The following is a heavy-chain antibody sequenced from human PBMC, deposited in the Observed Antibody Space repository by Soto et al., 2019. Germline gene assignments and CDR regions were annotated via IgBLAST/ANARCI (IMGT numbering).Heavy chain of an antibody. Sequence: SETLSLTCTVSGGSISSYYWSWIRQPAGKGLEWIGRIYTSGSTNYNPSLKSRVTMSVDTSKNQFSLKLSSVTAADTAVYYCARDKARYCSSTSCYIWWDYCYYYGMDVWGQGTTVTVSS. J-gene: IGHJ6*02. D-gene: IGHD2-2*02. CDR3: ARDKARYCSSTSCYIWWDYCYYYGMDV. CDR1: GGSISSYY. CDR2: IYTSGST. V-gene: IGHV4-4*07.